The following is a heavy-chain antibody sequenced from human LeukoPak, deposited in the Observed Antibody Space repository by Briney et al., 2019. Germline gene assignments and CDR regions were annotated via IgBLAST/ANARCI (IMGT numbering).Heavy chain of an antibody. CDR2: ITDTGGT. D-gene: IGHD4-17*01. CDR3: AKDRTYGDPIDY. CDR1: GFTFSSYT. V-gene: IGHV3-23*01. J-gene: IGHJ4*02. Sequence: GRSLRLSCAASGFTFSSYTMTWFRQAPGKGLDWVAAITDTGGTYYADSVKGRFTILRDNSKNTLYLQLNSLRVEDTALYYCAKDRTYGDPIDYWGQGTLVTVSS.